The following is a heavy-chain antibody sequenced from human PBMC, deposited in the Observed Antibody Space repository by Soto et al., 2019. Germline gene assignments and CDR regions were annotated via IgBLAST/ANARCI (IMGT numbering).Heavy chain of an antibody. CDR2: IWYDGSNK. CDR1: GFTFSSYG. J-gene: IGHJ6*02. Sequence: GESLKISCAASGFTFSSYGMHWVRQAPGKGLEWVAVIWYDGSNKYYADSVKGRFTISRDNSKNTLYLQMNSLRAEDTAVYYCARRVAAAGRYYYVMDVWGQGTTVTVYS. D-gene: IGHD6-13*01. V-gene: IGHV3-33*01. CDR3: ARRVAAAGRYYYVMDV.